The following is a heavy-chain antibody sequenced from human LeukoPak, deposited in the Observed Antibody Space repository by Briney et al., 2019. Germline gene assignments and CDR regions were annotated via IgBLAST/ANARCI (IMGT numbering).Heavy chain of an antibody. V-gene: IGHV3-33*06. CDR3: AKDIERVRGVTSYYFDY. CDR2: IWYDGSNK. Sequence: PGRSLRLSCAASGVTFSSYGMHWVRQAPGKGLEWGAVIWYDGSNKYYADSVKGRFTISRDNSKNTLYLQMNSLRAEDTAVYYCAKDIERVRGVTSYYFDYWGQGTLVTVSS. D-gene: IGHD3-10*01. J-gene: IGHJ4*02. CDR1: GVTFSSYG.